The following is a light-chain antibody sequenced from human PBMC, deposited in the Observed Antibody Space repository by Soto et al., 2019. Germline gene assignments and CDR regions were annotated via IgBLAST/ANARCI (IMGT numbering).Light chain of an antibody. CDR3: SSYAGSNNWV. J-gene: IGLJ3*02. V-gene: IGLV2-8*01. Sequence: QSALTQPPSASGSPGQSVTISCTGTSSDVGYYNYVSWYQHHPGKAPKLMIYEVSKRPSGVPDRFSGSKSGNTASLTVSGLQAEDEADYYCSSYAGSNNWVFGGGTQLTVL. CDR2: EVS. CDR1: SSDVGYYNY.